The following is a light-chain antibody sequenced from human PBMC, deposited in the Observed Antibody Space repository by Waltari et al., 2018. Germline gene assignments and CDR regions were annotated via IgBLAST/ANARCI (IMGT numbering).Light chain of an antibody. V-gene: IGKV1-39*01. CDR1: QSISGY. CDR3: QQSFNRPPT. CDR2: AAS. J-gene: IGKJ4*01. Sequence: DIDMTQSPSSLSASVGDRVTITCRAGQSISGYLHWYQQKPGRAPRLLIFAASNLQSGVPSRFSGSGSGTDFTLTISSLQPEDFATYYCQQSFNRPPTFGGGTKVEVK.